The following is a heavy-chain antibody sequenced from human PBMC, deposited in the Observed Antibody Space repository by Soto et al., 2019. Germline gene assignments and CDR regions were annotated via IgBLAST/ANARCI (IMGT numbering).Heavy chain of an antibody. Sequence: EVQLVESGGGLVQPGGSLRLSCAASGFTFSSYDMHWVRQATGKGLEWVSAIGTAGDTYYPGSVKGRFTISTENAMNSLYLQMKRLRAGDTAVYYWARRPFAKRAAAGTRLFRGKWYFDLWGRGTLVTVSS. CDR3: ARRPFAKRAAAGTRLFRGKWYFDL. D-gene: IGHD6-13*01. CDR2: IGTAGDT. CDR1: GFTFSSYD. J-gene: IGHJ2*01. V-gene: IGHV3-13*01.